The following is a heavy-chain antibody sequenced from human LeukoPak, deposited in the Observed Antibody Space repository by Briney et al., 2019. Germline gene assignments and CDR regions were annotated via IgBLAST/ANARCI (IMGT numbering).Heavy chain of an antibody. J-gene: IGHJ3*02. Sequence: GGSLRLSCDASGFPFGTYGMHWVCQAPGKGLEWVAFIRSDGSSTYYADSVKGRFTISRDNSKNTLYLQMNSLRAEDTAVYYCAKLPVAAAGYDAFDIWGQGTMVTVSS. CDR2: IRSDGSST. CDR1: GFPFGTYG. CDR3: AKLPVAAAGYDAFDI. D-gene: IGHD6-13*01. V-gene: IGHV3-30*02.